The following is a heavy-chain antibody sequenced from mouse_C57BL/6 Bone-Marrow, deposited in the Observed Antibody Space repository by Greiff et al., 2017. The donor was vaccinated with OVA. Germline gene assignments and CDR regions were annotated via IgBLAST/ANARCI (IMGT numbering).Heavy chain of an antibody. D-gene: IGHD2-14*01. CDR3: ARGYTYYFDY. V-gene: IGHV1-63*01. CDR1: GYTFTNYW. CDR2: IYPGGGYT. Sequence: VQLQQSGAELVRPGTSVKMSCKASGYTFTNYWIGWAKQRPGHGLEWIGDIYPGGGYTNYNEKFKGKATLTADKSSGTAYMQFSSLTSEDSAICYCARGYTYYFDYWGQGTTLTVSA. J-gene: IGHJ2*01.